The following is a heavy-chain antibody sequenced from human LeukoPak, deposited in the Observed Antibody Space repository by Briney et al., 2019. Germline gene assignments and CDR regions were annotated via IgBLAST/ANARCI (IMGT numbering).Heavy chain of an antibody. CDR2: ILYDGSNK. CDR1: GFTFSSYA. Sequence: GGSLRLSCAASGFTFSSYAMHWVRQAPGKGLEWVAVILYDGSNKYYADSVKGRFTISRDNSKNTLYLQMNSLRAEDTAVYYCARVGYDFWSGPFDYWGQGTLVTVSS. CDR3: ARVGYDFWSGPFDY. V-gene: IGHV3-30*04. J-gene: IGHJ4*02. D-gene: IGHD3-3*01.